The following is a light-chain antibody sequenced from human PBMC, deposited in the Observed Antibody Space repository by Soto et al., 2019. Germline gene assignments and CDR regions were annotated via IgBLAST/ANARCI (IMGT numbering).Light chain of an antibody. J-gene: IGKJ1*01. CDR2: GAS. V-gene: IGKV3-15*01. CDR1: QSVSSN. Sequence: EIVMTQSPATLSVSPGERATLSCRASQSVSSNLAWYQQKPGQAPRLIIHGASTRATGIPARFSGSGSGTEFTLTISSLQSEDFAVYYCQQYNNWPPWTFGQGTKVEIK. CDR3: QQYNNWPPWT.